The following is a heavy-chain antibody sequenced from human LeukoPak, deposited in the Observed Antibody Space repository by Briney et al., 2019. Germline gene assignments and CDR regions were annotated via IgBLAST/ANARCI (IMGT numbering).Heavy chain of an antibody. CDR2: ITGGANSV. CDR3: AKGAAAGKVDWFDP. Sequence: PGGSLRLSCAASGFTFSAFAMTWVRQAPGKAPEWVSSITGGANSVFYADPVKGRFTFSRDNSKNTLYLQMNSLRAEDTAVYYCAKGAAAGKVDWFDPWGQGTLVTVSS. CDR1: GFTFSAFA. J-gene: IGHJ5*02. D-gene: IGHD6-13*01. V-gene: IGHV3-23*01.